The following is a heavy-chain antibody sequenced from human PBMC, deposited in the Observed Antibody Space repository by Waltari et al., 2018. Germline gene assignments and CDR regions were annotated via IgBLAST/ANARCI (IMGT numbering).Heavy chain of an antibody. V-gene: IGHV1-2*07. J-gene: IGHJ4*02. CDR3: VRDRTTVAARPGDY. CDR2: VNPDTGNA. CDR1: GYIFINYY. D-gene: IGHD6-6*01. Sequence: QVVLVQSGAEVKKPGASVKVFCKAAGYIFINYYLHWVRQAPGQGPEWMGWVNPDTGNANYAHKFWGRVTMTWDTSSNTAFMDLRDLKSDDTAVYYCVRDRTTVAARPGDYWGQGTLVTVSS.